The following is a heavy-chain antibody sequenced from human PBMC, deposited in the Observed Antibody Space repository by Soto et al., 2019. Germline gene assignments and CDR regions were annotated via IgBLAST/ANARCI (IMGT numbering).Heavy chain of an antibody. D-gene: IGHD2-21*01. V-gene: IGHV3-30*14. CDR3: EGLRWYYGMDV. CDR2: ISYDGCNK. Sequence: QVQLVESGGGVVQPGRSLRLSCAASGFTFSSYAMHWVRQAPGKGLGWVAVISYDGCNKYYADSVKGRFTISRDNSKNAPYLGMNSVRAEGPAGYCWEGLRWYYGMDVWGQGTTVTVSS. CDR1: GFTFSSYA. J-gene: IGHJ6*02.